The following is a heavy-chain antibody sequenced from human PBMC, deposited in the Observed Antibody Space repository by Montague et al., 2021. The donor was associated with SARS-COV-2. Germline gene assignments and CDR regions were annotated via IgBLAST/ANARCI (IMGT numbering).Heavy chain of an antibody. CDR3: ARAVPYVFRPLKYFDY. CDR1: GFTFSSYE. CDR2: ISSSGSTI. Sequence: SLRLSCAASGFTFSSYEMTWVRQASGKGLEWVSYISSSGSTIYYADSVKGRFTISRDNAKNSLYLQMNSLRAEDTAVYYCARAVPYVFRPLKYFDYWGQGTLVTVSS. J-gene: IGHJ4*02. V-gene: IGHV3-48*03. D-gene: IGHD3-16*01.